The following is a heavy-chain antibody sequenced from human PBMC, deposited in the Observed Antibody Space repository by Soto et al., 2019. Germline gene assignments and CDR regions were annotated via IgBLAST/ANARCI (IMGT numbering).Heavy chain of an antibody. V-gene: IGHV3-64*01. CDR3: ARGYIVVVTAILDTYFDY. CDR1: GFTFSSYA. Sequence: EVQLVESGGGLVQPGGSLRLSCAASGFTFSSYAMHWVRQAPGKGLEYVSAISSNGGSTYYANSVKGRFTISRDNSKNTLYLQMGSLRAEDMAVYYCARGYIVVVTAILDTYFDYWGQGTLVTVSS. J-gene: IGHJ4*02. CDR2: ISSNGGST. D-gene: IGHD2-21*02.